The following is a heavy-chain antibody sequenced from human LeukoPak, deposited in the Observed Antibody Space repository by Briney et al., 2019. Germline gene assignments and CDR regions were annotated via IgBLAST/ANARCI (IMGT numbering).Heavy chain of an antibody. CDR2: IHYSGST. Sequence: SETLSLTCTVSGGSISNYYWSRIRQPPGKGLEWIGYIHYSGSTSYNPSLKSRVTISVDTSKNQFSLKLRFVTPADTALYYCARTTEGYCSGGSCYYFYYYMDVWGKGTTVTVSS. CDR1: GGSISNYY. CDR3: ARTTEGYCSGGSCYYFYYYMDV. V-gene: IGHV4-59*01. D-gene: IGHD2-15*01. J-gene: IGHJ6*03.